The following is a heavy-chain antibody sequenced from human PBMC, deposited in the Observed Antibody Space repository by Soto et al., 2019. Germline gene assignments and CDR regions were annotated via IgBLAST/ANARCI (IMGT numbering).Heavy chain of an antibody. Sequence: QMQLVQSGAEVKKPGASVKVSCKASGYTFTSYDINWVRQATGQGLEWMGWMNPNSGNTGYAQKFQGRVTMTRNTSISTAYMELSSLRSEDTAVYYCARVGYYYDSSGYYLSFDYWGQGTLVTVSS. D-gene: IGHD3-22*01. CDR1: GYTFTSYD. J-gene: IGHJ4*02. CDR2: MNPNSGNT. V-gene: IGHV1-8*01. CDR3: ARVGYYYDSSGYYLSFDY.